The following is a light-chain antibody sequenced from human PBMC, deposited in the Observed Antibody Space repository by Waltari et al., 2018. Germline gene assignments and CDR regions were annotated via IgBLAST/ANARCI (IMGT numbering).Light chain of an antibody. CDR3: QQSYSTPRT. J-gene: IGKJ2*01. CDR1: QSISTY. V-gene: IGKV1-39*01. Sequence: DIQMTQSPSSLSTSVGDRVTITCLASQSISTYLNLYQQKPGKAPKLLIYAASSLQSGVTSRFSGSGSGTDFTLTISSLQPEDFVTYYCQQSYSTPRTFGQGTRLEIK. CDR2: AAS.